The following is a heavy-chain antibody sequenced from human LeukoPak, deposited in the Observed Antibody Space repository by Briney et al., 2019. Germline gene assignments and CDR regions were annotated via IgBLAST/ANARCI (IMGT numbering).Heavy chain of an antibody. J-gene: IGHJ4*02. CDR3: ARVWGLYCSSTSCYDFDY. CDR2: IIPIFGTA. V-gene: IGHV1-69*13. CDR1: GGTFSSYA. Sequence: SVKVSCKASGGTFSSYAISWVRQAPGQGLEWMGGIIPIFGTANYAQKFQGRVTIAADESTSTAYMELSSLRSEDTAVYYCARVWGLYCSSTSCYDFDYWGQGTLVTVSS. D-gene: IGHD2-2*01.